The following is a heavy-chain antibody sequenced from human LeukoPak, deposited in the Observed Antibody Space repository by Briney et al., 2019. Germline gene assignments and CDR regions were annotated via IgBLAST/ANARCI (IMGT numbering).Heavy chain of an antibody. CDR2: VHPNSGNT. CDR3: SRGPRNDP. V-gene: IGHV1-8*01. J-gene: IGHJ5*02. Sequence: ASVKVSCKTSGYTFATYEINWVRQAAGQGLEWMGWVHPNSGNTDYAQKFQGRVTMTRNTSISTAYMELSSLRSEDRAVYYCSRGPRNDPWGQGTLVTVSS. D-gene: IGHD1-14*01. CDR1: GYTFATYE.